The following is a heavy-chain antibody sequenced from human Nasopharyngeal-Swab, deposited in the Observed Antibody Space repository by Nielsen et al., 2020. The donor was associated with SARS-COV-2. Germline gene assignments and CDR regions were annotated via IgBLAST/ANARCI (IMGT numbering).Heavy chain of an antibody. CDR2: INPSGGST. J-gene: IGHJ3*02. V-gene: IGHV1-46*01. CDR1: GYTFTNHY. Sequence: ASVKVSCKASGYTFTNHYMHWVRQPPGQGLEWMGIINPSGGSTSYAQTFQGRVTMTRDTSTSTVYMELSSLRSEDTAVYYCARDLTAMVPSDAFDIWGQGTMVTVSS. CDR3: ARDLTAMVPSDAFDI. D-gene: IGHD5-18*01.